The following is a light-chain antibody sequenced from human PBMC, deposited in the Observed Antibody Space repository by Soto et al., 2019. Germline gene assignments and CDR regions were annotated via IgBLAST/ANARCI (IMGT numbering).Light chain of an antibody. V-gene: IGLV1-36*01. CDR3: AAWADSLNGPV. J-gene: IGLJ3*02. CDR2: DDN. Sequence: QSVLTQPPSVSAAPGQKVTISCSGSSSNIGNNAVNWYQQLPGKAPKLLIHDDNRESSGVSHRFSGSNSGTSASLAISDLQSEDEAHYYCAAWADSLNGPVFGGGTKLTVL. CDR1: SSNIGNNA.